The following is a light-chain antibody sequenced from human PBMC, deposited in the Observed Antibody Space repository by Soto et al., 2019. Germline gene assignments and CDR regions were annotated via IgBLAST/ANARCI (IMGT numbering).Light chain of an antibody. Sequence: QSALTQPPSVSGSPGQSVTISCTGTSSDVGSYNRVSWYQQPPGTAPKLMIYEVSNRPSGVPDRFSGSKSGNTASLTISGLLAEDEADYYCSLYTSSSTLFGGGTKLTVL. CDR2: EVS. J-gene: IGLJ2*01. CDR3: SLYTSSSTL. V-gene: IGLV2-18*01. CDR1: SSDVGSYNR.